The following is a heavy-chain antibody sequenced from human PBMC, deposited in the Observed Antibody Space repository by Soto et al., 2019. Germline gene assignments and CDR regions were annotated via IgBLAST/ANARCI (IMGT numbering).Heavy chain of an antibody. CDR2: IYYSGNN. CDR3: ARGHYDFWSGSINWFDP. V-gene: IGHV4-59*01. Sequence: PSETLSLTCTVSGDSINNYHWSWIRQPPGKGLEWIGSIYYSGNNNYNPSLRSRVTISLATSKNQFSLKLNSVTAADTAVYYCARGHYDFWSGSINWFDPCGPGTLVTVSS. J-gene: IGHJ5*02. CDR1: GDSINNYH. D-gene: IGHD3-3*01.